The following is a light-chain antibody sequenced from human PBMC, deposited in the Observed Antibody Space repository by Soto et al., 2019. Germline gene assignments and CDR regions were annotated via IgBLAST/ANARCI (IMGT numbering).Light chain of an antibody. Sequence: QSVLTQPPSVSGTPGQRVTVSCSGGRSNIGSNTVHWYQQLPGAAPKLLIYRDNQRPSGVPDRFAASKSGTSASLAISGLQSEDEADYYCQSFDKDLSGVLFGGGTKLTVL. J-gene: IGLJ3*02. CDR2: RDN. CDR3: QSFDKDLSGVL. V-gene: IGLV1-44*01. CDR1: RSNIGSNT.